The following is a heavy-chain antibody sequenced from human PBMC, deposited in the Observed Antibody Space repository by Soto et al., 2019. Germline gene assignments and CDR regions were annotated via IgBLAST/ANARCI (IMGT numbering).Heavy chain of an antibody. J-gene: IGHJ6*02. Sequence: QVQLVESGGGVIQPGTSLSLSCGSSRFTFRSFGMYWVRQAPGKGLEWVAVVSYDGNHKYYADSVKGRFTVSRDNAKNMLYLQMNSLRGEDTAVYYCAKDVGQQLVLNYGMDVWGQGTTVTVSS. V-gene: IGHV3-30*18. CDR3: AKDVGQQLVLNYGMDV. CDR1: RFTFRSFG. CDR2: VSYDGNHK. D-gene: IGHD6-13*01.